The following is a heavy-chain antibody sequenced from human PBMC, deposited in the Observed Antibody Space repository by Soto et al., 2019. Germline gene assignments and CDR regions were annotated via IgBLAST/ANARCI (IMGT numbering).Heavy chain of an antibody. J-gene: IGHJ3*02. D-gene: IGHD1-20*01. CDR1: GFTFSSYS. CDR3: ACKTEYNWDPRGAFDI. Sequence: GGSLRLSCAASGFTFSSYSMNWVRQAPGKGLEWVSYISSSSSTIYYADSVKGRFTISRDNAKNSLYLQMNSLRDEDTAVYYCACKTEYNWDPRGAFDIWGQGTMVTVSS. V-gene: IGHV3-48*02. CDR2: ISSSSSTI.